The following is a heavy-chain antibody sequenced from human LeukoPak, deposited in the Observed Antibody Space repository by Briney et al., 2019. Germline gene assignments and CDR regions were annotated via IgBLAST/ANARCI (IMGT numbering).Heavy chain of an antibody. CDR3: ARDLTYGLFDY. J-gene: IGHJ4*02. Sequence: GASVKVSCKASGYTLTSYGISWVRQAPGQGLEWMEWISGNNGNTNYVHKLQGRVTMTTDTSTSTVYMELRSLRSDDTAVYYCARDLTYGLFDYWGQGTLVTVSS. V-gene: IGHV1-18*01. CDR2: ISGNNGNT. D-gene: IGHD3-10*01. CDR1: GYTLTSYG.